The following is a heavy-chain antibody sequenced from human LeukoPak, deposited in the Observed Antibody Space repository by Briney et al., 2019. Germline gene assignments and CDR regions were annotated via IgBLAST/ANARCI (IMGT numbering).Heavy chain of an antibody. V-gene: IGHV3-9*01. D-gene: IGHD6-6*01. CDR1: GFTFDDYA. J-gene: IGHJ4*02. CDR2: ISWNSGSI. Sequence: GGSLRLSCAASGFTFDDYAMHWVRQAPGKGLERVSGISWNSGSIGYADSVKGRFTISRDNAKNSLYLQMNSLRAEDTALYYCAKASTYSSSGGLIDYWGQGTLVTVSS. CDR3: AKASTYSSSGGLIDY.